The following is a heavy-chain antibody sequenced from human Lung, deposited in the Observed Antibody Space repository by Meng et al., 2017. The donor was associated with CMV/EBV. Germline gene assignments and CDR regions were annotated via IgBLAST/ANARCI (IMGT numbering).Heavy chain of an antibody. D-gene: IGHD6-19*01. J-gene: IGHJ4*02. CDR2: INLNTGNP. CDR1: GSSFTIFS. V-gene: IGHV7-4-1*01. CDR3: ARGNGWRFDY. Sequence: VQRVSSCSEFEKLGVVVKFSGQAAGSSFTIFSMNWGRPAPGQGLEWMGWINLNTGNPTYAQGFTGRFVFSLDTSVSTAYLQIDSLKADDTAVYYCARGNGWRFDYWGQGTLVTVSS.